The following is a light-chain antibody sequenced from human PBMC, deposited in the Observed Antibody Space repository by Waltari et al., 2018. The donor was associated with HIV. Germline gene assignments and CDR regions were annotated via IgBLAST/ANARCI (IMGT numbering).Light chain of an antibody. CDR3: QQSYSTPQT. CDR1: QSISNY. V-gene: IGKV1-39*01. Sequence: DIQVPQSPSSLPASVGDRVTITCRASQSISNYLNWYHQKPGQAPTLLIYEASSLQSGVPSRFSGSGSGTDFTLTIISLQPEDFATYYCQQSYSTPQTFGQGTKVEI. CDR2: EAS. J-gene: IGKJ1*01.